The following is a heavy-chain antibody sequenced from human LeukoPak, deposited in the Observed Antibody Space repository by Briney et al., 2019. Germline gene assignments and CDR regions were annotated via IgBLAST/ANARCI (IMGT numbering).Heavy chain of an antibody. J-gene: IGHJ5*02. CDR3: AKDQVRGPNWFDP. D-gene: IGHD3-10*01. V-gene: IGHV3-23*01. CDR1: GFTFSSYA. Sequence: QPAGSLRLSCAASGFTFSSYAMSRLRQAPGKGLEWVSAISGSGGSTYYADPVKGRFTTSRDNSKNTLYLQMNSLRAEDTAVYYCAKDQVRGPNWFDPWGQGTLVTVSS. CDR2: ISGSGGST.